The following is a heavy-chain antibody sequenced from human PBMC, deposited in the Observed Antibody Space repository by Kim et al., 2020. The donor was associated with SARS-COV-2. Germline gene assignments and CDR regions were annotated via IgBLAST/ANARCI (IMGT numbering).Heavy chain of an antibody. Sequence: GGSLRLSCAASGFTFNRAWMSWVRQAPGKGLEWVGRLKSKNDGGTTEYAAPVKGRFTISRDDSRNMLYLQMNSLKTEDSGVYYCGADLPGNGDLRAQLDSWGQGTLVTVSS. CDR3: GADLPGNGDLRAQLDS. J-gene: IGHJ4*02. CDR2: LKSKNDGGTT. CDR1: GFTFNRAW. V-gene: IGHV3-15*01. D-gene: IGHD1-1*01.